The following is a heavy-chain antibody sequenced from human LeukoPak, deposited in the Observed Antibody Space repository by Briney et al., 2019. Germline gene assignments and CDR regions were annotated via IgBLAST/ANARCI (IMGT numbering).Heavy chain of an antibody. CDR1: GFTVSNNY. CDR3: AKDCSSTSGYY. CDR2: ISGSGGST. V-gene: IGHV3-23*01. J-gene: IGHJ4*02. Sequence: GGSLRLSCAASGFTVSNNYMSWVRQAPGKGLEWVSAISGSGGSTYYADSVKGRFTISRDNSKNTLYLQMNSLRAEDTAVYYCAKDCSSTSGYYWGQGTLVTVSS. D-gene: IGHD2-2*01.